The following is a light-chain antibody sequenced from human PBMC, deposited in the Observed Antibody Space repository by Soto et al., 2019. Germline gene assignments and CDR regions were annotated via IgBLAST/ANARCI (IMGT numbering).Light chain of an antibody. V-gene: IGKV1-12*02. Sequence: DIQMTQSPSSVSASVGDRVTITCRASQGISSWLAWYQQKPGKAPKLLIYAASSLQSVVPSRFSGGGSGTDFTLIISILQHEDLATYYCQQANSLPYTFGQGTKLEIK. CDR1: QGISSW. CDR2: AAS. CDR3: QQANSLPYT. J-gene: IGKJ2*01.